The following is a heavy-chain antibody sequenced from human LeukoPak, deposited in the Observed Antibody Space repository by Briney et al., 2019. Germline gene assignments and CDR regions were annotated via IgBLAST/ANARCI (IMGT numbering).Heavy chain of an antibody. CDR1: GFTFSSYE. CDR3: ARDLVEMATITYYYGMDV. V-gene: IGHV3-48*03. Sequence: PGGSLRLSCAASGFTFSSYEMNWVRQAPGKGLEWVSYISSSGSTIYYADSVKGRFTISRDNAKNSLYLQMNSLRAEDTAVYYCARDLVEMATITYYYGMDVWGQGTTVTVSS. CDR2: ISSSGSTI. D-gene: IGHD5-24*01. J-gene: IGHJ6*02.